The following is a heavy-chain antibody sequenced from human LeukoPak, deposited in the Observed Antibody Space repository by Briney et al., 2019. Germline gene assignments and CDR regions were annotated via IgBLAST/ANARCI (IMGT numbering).Heavy chain of an antibody. V-gene: IGHV3-11*04. J-gene: IGHJ4*02. CDR3: ARANTAVAGRGLDY. D-gene: IGHD6-19*01. Sequence: GGSLRLSCAASGFTVSSNHNHMSWVRQAPGKGLEWISYISSSGSTIYSADSVKGRFTISRDNAKNSLYLQMNSLRAEDMAVYYCARANTAVAGRGLDYWGQGTLVTVFS. CDR2: ISSSGSTI. CDR1: GFTVSSNHNH.